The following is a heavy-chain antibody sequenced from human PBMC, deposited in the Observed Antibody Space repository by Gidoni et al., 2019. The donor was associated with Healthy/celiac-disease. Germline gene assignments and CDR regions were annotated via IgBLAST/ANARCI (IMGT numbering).Heavy chain of an antibody. CDR3: AKDNIGTYYYDSSLAGFDP. J-gene: IGHJ5*02. V-gene: IGHV3-9*01. D-gene: IGHD3-22*01. Sequence: EVQLVESGGGLVQPGRSLRLPCAASGFTFDDYAMHWVRKAPGKGLEWVSGISWNSGSIGDADSVNGRFTISRDNAKNSLYLQMNSLRAEDTALYYCAKDNIGTYYYDSSLAGFDPWGQGTLVTVSS. CDR1: GFTFDDYA. CDR2: ISWNSGSI.